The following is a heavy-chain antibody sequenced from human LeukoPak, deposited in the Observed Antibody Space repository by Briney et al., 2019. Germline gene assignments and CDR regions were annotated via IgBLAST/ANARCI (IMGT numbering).Heavy chain of an antibody. CDR3: ARDLQATVTTNGWGFDL. V-gene: IGHV3-74*01. J-gene: IGHJ2*01. Sequence: PGGSLRLSCAASXXXXXXXXXXXVXXXXXKXXVXXXXXXXDGRXASYADSVKGRFTISRDNAKNTLYLQMNSLRAEDTAVYYCARDLQATVTTNGWGFDLWGRGTLVTVSS. D-gene: IGHD4-17*01. CDR1: XXXXXXXX. CDR2: XXXDGRXA.